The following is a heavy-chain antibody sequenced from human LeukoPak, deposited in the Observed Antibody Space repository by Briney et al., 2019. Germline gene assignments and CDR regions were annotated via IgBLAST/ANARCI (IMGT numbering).Heavy chain of an antibody. V-gene: IGHV1-18*01. J-gene: IGHJ5*02. CDR3: ARAYGLWFGELLDL. D-gene: IGHD3-10*01. CDR2: ISAYNGNT. Sequence: GASVKVSCKASGYTFTGYGISWVRQAPGQGLEWMGWISAYNGNTNYAQKLQGRVTMTTDTSTSTAYMELRSLRSDDTAVYYCARAYGLWFGELLDLWGQGTLVTVSS. CDR1: GYTFTGYG.